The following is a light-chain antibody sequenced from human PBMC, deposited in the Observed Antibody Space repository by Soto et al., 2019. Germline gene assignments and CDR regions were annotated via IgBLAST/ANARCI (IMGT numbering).Light chain of an antibody. Sequence: QSVLTQPPSVSGAPGQTVTISCTGSSSNIGAGYDVHWYQQLPGTAPKLLIYGNSNRPSGVPDRFSGSKSGTSASLAITVLQAEDEADYYCQSYDSSLSGDVVFGGGTKLTVL. V-gene: IGLV1-40*01. CDR3: QSYDSSLSGDVV. CDR1: SSNIGAGYD. J-gene: IGLJ2*01. CDR2: GNS.